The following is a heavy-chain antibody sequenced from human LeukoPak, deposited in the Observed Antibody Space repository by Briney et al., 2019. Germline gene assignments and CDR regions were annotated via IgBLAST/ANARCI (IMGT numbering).Heavy chain of an antibody. V-gene: IGHV3-30*02. J-gene: IGHJ4*02. CDR1: GFTFSSYG. D-gene: IGHD1-26*01. CDR3: AKDPQKWESYFDY. Sequence: PGGSLRLSCAASGFTFSSYGMHWVRQAPGKGLEWVAFIRYDGSNKYYADSVKDRFTISRDNSKNTLYLQMNSLRAEDTAVYYCAKDPQKWESYFDYWGQGTLVTVSS. CDR2: IRYDGSNK.